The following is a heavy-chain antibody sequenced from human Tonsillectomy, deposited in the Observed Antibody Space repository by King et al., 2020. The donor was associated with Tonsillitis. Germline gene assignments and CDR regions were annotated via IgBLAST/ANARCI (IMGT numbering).Heavy chain of an antibody. CDR3: ARRFYDSSGLGLTSNWYFDP. CDR1: GGSISSSSYY. Sequence: QLQESGPGLVKPSETLSLTCTVSGGSISSSSYYWGWIRQPPGKGLEWIGSIYYSGSTYYNPSLKSRVTISVDTSKNQFSLKLSSVTAADTAVYYCARRFYDSSGLGLTSNWYFDPWGRGTLVTVSS. CDR2: IYYSGST. V-gene: IGHV4-39*01. J-gene: IGHJ2*01. D-gene: IGHD3-22*01.